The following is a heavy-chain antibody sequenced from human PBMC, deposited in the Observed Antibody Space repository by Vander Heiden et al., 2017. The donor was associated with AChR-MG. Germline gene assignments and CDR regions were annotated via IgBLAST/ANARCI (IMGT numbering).Heavy chain of an antibody. V-gene: IGHV4-39*01. CDR1: GDSISSTYYY. Sequence: QLQLQESGPGLVKPSETLSLTCTVSGDSISSTYYYWGWIRQPPGKGLEWIGNLYYSGSTYYTPSLGSRTTIAVDTSKNQFSLKLSSVTAADTAVYYCARPAGDAFDIWARGQWSPSLQ. CDR3: ARPAGDAFDI. D-gene: IGHD6-13*01. CDR2: LYYSGST. J-gene: IGHJ3*02.